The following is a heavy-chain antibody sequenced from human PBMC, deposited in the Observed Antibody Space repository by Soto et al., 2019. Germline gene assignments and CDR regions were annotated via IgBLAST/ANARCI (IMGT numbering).Heavy chain of an antibody. CDR3: ARHLKGHYDILTGYYSYYYYGMDV. J-gene: IGHJ6*02. CDR2: IYPGDSDT. Sequence: EVQLVQSGAEVKKPGESLKISCKGSGYSFTSYWIGWVRQMPGKGLEWMGIIYPGDSDTRYSPSFQGQVTISADKSISTAYLQWSSLKASDTAMYYCARHLKGHYDILTGYYSYYYYGMDVWGQGTTVTVSS. CDR1: GYSFTSYW. V-gene: IGHV5-51*01. D-gene: IGHD3-9*01.